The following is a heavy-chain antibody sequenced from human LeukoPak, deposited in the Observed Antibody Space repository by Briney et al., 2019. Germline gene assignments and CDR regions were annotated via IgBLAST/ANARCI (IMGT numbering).Heavy chain of an antibody. V-gene: IGHV4-34*01. D-gene: IGHD5-18*01. CDR2: INHSGST. Sequence: SETLSLTCAVYGGSFSGYYWSWIRQPPGKGLEWIGEINHSGSTNYNPSLKSRVTISVGTSKNQFSLKLSSVTAADTAVYYCASNVPDTAMVFDYWGQGTLVTVSS. CDR3: ASNVPDTAMVFDY. CDR1: GGSFSGYY. J-gene: IGHJ4*02.